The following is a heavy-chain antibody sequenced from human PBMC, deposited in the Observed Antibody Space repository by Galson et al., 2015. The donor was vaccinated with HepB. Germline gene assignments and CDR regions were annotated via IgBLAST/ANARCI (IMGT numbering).Heavy chain of an antibody. D-gene: IGHD5-24*01. Sequence: QSGAEVKKPGESLKISCKGSGYSFTSYWIGWVRQMPGKGLEWMGIIYPGDSDTRYCPSFQGQVTISADKSISTAYLQWSSLKASDTAMYYCARHGFRGMATISGYYYYYYGMDVWGQGTTVTVSS. J-gene: IGHJ6*02. CDR3: ARHGFRGMATISGYYYYYYGMDV. CDR2: IYPGDSDT. CDR1: GYSFTSYW. V-gene: IGHV5-51*01.